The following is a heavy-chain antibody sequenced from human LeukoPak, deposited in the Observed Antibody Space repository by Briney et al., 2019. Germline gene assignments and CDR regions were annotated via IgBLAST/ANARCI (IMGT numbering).Heavy chain of an antibody. V-gene: IGHV3-21*01. CDR3: ARDVTRADVLRYFDWLSKQYYYYYVDV. D-gene: IGHD3-9*01. Sequence: GGSLRLSCAASGFTFSSYSMNWVRQAPGKGLEWVSSISSSSSYIYYADSVKGRFTISRDNAKNSLYLQMNSLRAEDTAVYYCARDVTRADVLRYFDWLSKQYYYYYVDVWGKGTTVTISS. CDR2: ISSSSSYI. J-gene: IGHJ6*03. CDR1: GFTFSSYS.